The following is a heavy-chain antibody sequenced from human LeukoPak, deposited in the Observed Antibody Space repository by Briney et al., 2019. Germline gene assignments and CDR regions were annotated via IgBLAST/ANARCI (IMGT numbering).Heavy chain of an antibody. CDR2: INPSGGST. Sequence: GASVKVSCKASGYTFTSYYMHWVRQAPGQGLEWMGIINPSGGSTSYAQKFQGRVIMTRDMSTSTVYMELSSLRSEDTAVYYCARALGYCSSTSCYNDKPTNNWFDPWGQGTLVTVSS. CDR1: GYTFTSYY. V-gene: IGHV1-46*01. CDR3: ARALGYCSSTSCYNDKPTNNWFDP. D-gene: IGHD2-2*02. J-gene: IGHJ5*02.